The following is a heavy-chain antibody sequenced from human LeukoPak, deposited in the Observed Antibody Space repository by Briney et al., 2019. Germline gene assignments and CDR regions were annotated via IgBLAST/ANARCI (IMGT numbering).Heavy chain of an antibody. CDR1: GGSISSGGYS. D-gene: IGHD6-13*01. CDR2: IYHSGST. J-gene: IGHJ3*02. CDR3: ARHWRYSSSWYSDDAFDI. V-gene: IGHV4-30-2*03. Sequence: SQTLSLTCAVSGGSISSGGYSWSWIRQPPGKGLEWIGYIYHSGSTYYNPSLKSRVTISVDTSKNQFSLKLSSVTAADTAVYYCARHWRYSSSWYSDDAFDIWGQGTMVTVSS.